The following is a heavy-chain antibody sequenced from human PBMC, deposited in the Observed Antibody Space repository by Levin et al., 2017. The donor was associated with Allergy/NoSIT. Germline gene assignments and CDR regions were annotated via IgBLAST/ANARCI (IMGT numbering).Heavy chain of an antibody. CDR2: IWYDGSNK. D-gene: IGHD4-17*01. Sequence: GGSLRLSCAASGFTFSSYGMHWVRQAPGKGLEWVAVIWYDGSNKYYADSVKGRFTISRDNSKNTLYLQMNSLRAEDTAVYYCARTNGDYFSYYYYMDVWGKGTTVTVSS. J-gene: IGHJ6*03. CDR3: ARTNGDYFSYYYYMDV. V-gene: IGHV3-33*01. CDR1: GFTFSSYG.